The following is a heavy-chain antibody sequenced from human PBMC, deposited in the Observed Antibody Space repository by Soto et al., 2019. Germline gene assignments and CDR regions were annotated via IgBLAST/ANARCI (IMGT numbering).Heavy chain of an antibody. Sequence: GGSLSLTCAASGFTFSSYAMSWVRQAPGKGLEWVSAISGSGGSTYYADSVKGRFTISRDNSKNTLYLQMNSLRAEDTAVYYCAKDNGGDYYDSSGYYPPHIDYWGQGTLVTVSS. J-gene: IGHJ4*02. CDR2: ISGSGGST. CDR3: AKDNGGDYYDSSGYYPPHIDY. D-gene: IGHD3-22*01. V-gene: IGHV3-23*01. CDR1: GFTFSSYA.